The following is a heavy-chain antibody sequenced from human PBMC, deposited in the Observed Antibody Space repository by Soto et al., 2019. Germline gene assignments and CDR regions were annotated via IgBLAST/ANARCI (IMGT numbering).Heavy chain of an antibody. J-gene: IGHJ4*02. CDR2: IVSSGST. D-gene: IGHD3-10*01. CDR1: GGSMSSSS. Sequence: ETLYLIRTVSGGSMSSSSKGWIRQPAGTGLAWVGRIVSSGSTSDNPAPKGRVTMSVDTAKNQFSLKLSSVTAADTAFYYCARYYLSLRYFDYCGQGTLVT. V-gene: IGHV4-4*07. CDR3: ARYYLSLRYFDY.